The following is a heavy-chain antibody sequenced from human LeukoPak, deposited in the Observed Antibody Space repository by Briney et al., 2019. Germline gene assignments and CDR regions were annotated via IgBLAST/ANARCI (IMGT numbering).Heavy chain of an antibody. CDR2: MNPNSGNT. V-gene: IGHV1-8*01. CDR1: GYTFTSYD. J-gene: IGHJ3*02. Sequence: ASVKVSCKASGYTFTSYDINWVRQATGQGLEWMGWMNPNSGNTGYAQKFQGRVTMTRNTSISTAYIELSSLRSEDTAVYYCARGPYSSHAFDIWGQGTMVTVSS. D-gene: IGHD6-19*01. CDR3: ARGPYSSHAFDI.